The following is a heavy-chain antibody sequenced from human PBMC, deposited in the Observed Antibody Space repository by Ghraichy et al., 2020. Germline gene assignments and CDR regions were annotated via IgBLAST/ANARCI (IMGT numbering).Heavy chain of an antibody. CDR1: GYTFTSYD. CDR3: ARGRLDVVAFDI. Sequence: ASVKVSCKASGYTFTSYDINWVRQATGQGLEWMGWMNPNSGNTGYAQKFQGRVTMTRNTSISTAYMELSSLRSEDTAVYYCARGRLDVVAFDIWGQGTMVTVSS. V-gene: IGHV1-8*01. J-gene: IGHJ3*02. CDR2: MNPNSGNT. D-gene: IGHD2-21*01.